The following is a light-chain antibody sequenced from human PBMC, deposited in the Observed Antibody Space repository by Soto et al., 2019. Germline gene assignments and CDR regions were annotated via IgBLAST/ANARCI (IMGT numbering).Light chain of an antibody. J-gene: IGKJ1*01. CDR1: QSISSW. CDR3: QQYNSYSST. Sequence: DIQMTQSPSTLSASVGDRVTITCRPSQSISSWLAWYQQKPGKAPKLLIYDASSLESGVPARFSGSGSGTEFTLTISSLQPDDFATYYCQQYNSYSSTFGQGTKVDIK. V-gene: IGKV1-5*01. CDR2: DAS.